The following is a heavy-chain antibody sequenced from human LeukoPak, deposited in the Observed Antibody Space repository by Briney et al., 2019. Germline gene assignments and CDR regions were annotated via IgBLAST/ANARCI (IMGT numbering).Heavy chain of an antibody. J-gene: IGHJ4*02. Sequence: ASETLSLTSTVSGGSISSYYWSWIRQSAGKGLEWIGRIYTSGSTNYNPSLKSRVTMSVDTSKNQFSLKLSSVTAADTAVYYCARDMIATRFDYWGQGTLVTVSS. CDR1: GGSISSYY. CDR2: IYTSGST. D-gene: IGHD3-22*01. CDR3: ARDMIATRFDY. V-gene: IGHV4-4*07.